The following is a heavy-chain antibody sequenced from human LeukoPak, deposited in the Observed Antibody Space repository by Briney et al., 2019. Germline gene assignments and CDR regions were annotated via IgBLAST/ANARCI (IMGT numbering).Heavy chain of an antibody. Sequence: GGSLRLSCTASGFTFSSYTMTWVRQAPGKGLEWVSGISGSGDNTYYADSVKGRFTISRDNSKNTLYVQVNSLGTEDTAAYYCAKGSYYDSSGFFYFDYWGQGTLVTVSS. V-gene: IGHV3-23*01. D-gene: IGHD3-22*01. J-gene: IGHJ4*02. CDR3: AKGSYYDSSGFFYFDY. CDR1: GFTFSSYT. CDR2: ISGSGDNT.